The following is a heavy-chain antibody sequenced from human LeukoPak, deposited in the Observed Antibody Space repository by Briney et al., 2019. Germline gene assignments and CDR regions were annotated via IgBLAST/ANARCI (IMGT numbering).Heavy chain of an antibody. CDR2: ISSSGSTI. Sequence: GGSLRLSCAASGFTFSDYYMSWIRQAPGKGLEWVSYISSSGSTIYYADSVKGRFTISRDNSKNTLYLQMNSLRAEDTAVYYCAKGLVVGSSWSAYDYWGQGTLVTVSS. D-gene: IGHD6-13*01. CDR3: AKGLVVGSSWSAYDY. J-gene: IGHJ4*02. V-gene: IGHV3-11*01. CDR1: GFTFSDYY.